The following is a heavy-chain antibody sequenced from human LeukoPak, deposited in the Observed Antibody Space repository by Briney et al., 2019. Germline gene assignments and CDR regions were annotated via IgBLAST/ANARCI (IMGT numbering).Heavy chain of an antibody. CDR1: GGSFSGYY. CDR2: INHSGST. Sequence: PSETLSLTCAVYGGSFSGYYWSWIRQPPVKGLEWIGEINHSGSTNYNPSLKSRVTISVDTSKNQFSLKLSSVTAADTAVYYCARPLRAYCSGGSCQGFDYWGQGTLVTVSS. V-gene: IGHV4-34*01. CDR3: ARPLRAYCSGGSCQGFDY. J-gene: IGHJ4*02. D-gene: IGHD2-15*01.